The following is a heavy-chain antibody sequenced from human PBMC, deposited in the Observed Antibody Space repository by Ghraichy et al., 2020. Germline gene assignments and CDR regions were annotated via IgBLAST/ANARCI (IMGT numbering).Heavy chain of an antibody. D-gene: IGHD3-9*01. CDR1: GFTFSNAW. CDR2: IKSKTDGGTT. J-gene: IGHJ4*02. Sequence: GGSLRLSCAASGFTFSNAWMSWVRQAPGKGLEWVGRIKSKTDGGTTDYAAPVKGRFTISRDDSKNTLYLQMNSLKTEDTAVYYCTTDRNYDILTGNYYFDYWGQGTLVTVSS. CDR3: TTDRNYDILTGNYYFDY. V-gene: IGHV3-15*01.